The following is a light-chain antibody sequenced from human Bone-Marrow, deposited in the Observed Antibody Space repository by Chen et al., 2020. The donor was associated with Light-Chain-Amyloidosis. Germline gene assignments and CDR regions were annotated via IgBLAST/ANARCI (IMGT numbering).Light chain of an antibody. V-gene: IGLV1-40*01. J-gene: IGLJ2*01. CDR2: GNN. CDR1: SSNVGAGYD. Sequence: QSVLTQPPSVSVAPGPRVTISCSGSSSNVGAGYDVQWYHQLPGTAPKLLIHGNNDRPSGVPDRFSGSKSGTSSSLVITGLQAEDEAEYYCQYYDTTLSGSVFGGGTKLTVL. CDR3: QYYDTTLSGSV.